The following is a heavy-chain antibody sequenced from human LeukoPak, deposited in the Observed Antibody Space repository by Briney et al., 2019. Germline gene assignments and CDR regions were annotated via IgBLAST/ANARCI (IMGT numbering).Heavy chain of an antibody. D-gene: IGHD3-9*01. CDR3: AKDLRLRYFTY. J-gene: IGHJ4*02. CDR1: GFTFSSYG. V-gene: IGHV3-30*02. Sequence: PGGSLRLSCAASGFTFSSYGMHWVRQAPGKGLEWVAYIQYDGSNEQYADSVKGRFTISRDNSKNTLYLQMNSLRAEDTAVYHCAKDLRLRYFTYWGQGTLVTVSS. CDR2: IQYDGSNE.